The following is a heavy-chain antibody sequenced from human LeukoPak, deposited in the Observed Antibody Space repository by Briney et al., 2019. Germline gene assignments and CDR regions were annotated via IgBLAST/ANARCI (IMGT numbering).Heavy chain of an antibody. CDR3: AKQGPIVVVLLSGAGEFDY. CDR1: GFTFSSYS. Sequence: GGSLRLSCAASGFTFSSYSMNWVRQAPGKGLEWVSSISSSSSYIYYADSVKGRFTISRDNAKNTLYLQMNSLRAEDTAVYYCAKQGPIVVVLLSGAGEFDYWGQGTLVTVSS. J-gene: IGHJ4*02. D-gene: IGHD3-22*01. CDR2: ISSSSSYI. V-gene: IGHV3-21*01.